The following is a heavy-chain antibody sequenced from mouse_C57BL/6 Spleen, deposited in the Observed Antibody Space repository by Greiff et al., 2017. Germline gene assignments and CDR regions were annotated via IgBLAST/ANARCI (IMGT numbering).Heavy chain of an antibody. J-gene: IGHJ2*01. D-gene: IGHD1-1*01. CDR3: ARGNYGSSPYY. CDR1: GYTFTDYY. V-gene: IGHV1-75*01. Sequence: VKLMESGPELVKPGASVKISCKASGYTFTDYYINWVKQRPGQGLEWIGWIFPGSGSTYYNEKFKGKATLTVDKSSSTAYMLLSSLTSEDSAVYFCARGNYGSSPYYWGQGTTLTVSS. CDR2: IFPGSGST.